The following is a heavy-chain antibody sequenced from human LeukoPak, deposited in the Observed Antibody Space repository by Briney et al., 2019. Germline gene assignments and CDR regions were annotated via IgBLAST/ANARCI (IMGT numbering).Heavy chain of an antibody. D-gene: IGHD3-3*01. V-gene: IGHV4-34*01. CDR3: ARYNDFWSGYPHFDY. CDR2: INHSGST. Sequence: SETLSLTCAVDGGSFSGYYWSWIRQPPGKGLEWIGEINHSGSTNYNPSLKSRVTISVDTSKNQFSLKLSSVTAADTAVYYCARYNDFWSGYPHFDYWGQGTLVTVSS. CDR1: GGSFSGYY. J-gene: IGHJ4*02.